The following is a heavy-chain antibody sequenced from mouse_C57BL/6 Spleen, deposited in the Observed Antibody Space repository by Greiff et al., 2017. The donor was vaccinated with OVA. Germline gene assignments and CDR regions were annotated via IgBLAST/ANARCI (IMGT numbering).Heavy chain of an antibody. CDR1: GFTFSDYG. V-gene: IGHV5-17*01. J-gene: IGHJ1*03. Sequence: EVQLVESGGGLVKPGGSLKLSCAASGFTFSDYGMHWVRQAPEKGLEWVAYISSGSSTIYYADTVKGRFTISRDNAKNTLFLQMTSLKSEDTAMYYCARQYDYDWYFDVWGTGTTVTVSS. CDR3: ARQYDYDWYFDV. CDR2: ISSGSSTI. D-gene: IGHD2-4*01.